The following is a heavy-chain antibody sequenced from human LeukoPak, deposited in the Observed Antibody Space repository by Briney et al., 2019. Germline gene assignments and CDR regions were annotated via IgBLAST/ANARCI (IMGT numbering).Heavy chain of an antibody. V-gene: IGHV3-30-3*01. Sequence: PGGSLRLSCAASGFTFSSYAMHWVRQAPGKGLEWVAVISYDGSNKYYADSVKGRFIISRDNSKNTLYLQMNSLRAEDTAVYYCARTPVTILGVVRYYFDYWGQGTLVTVSS. D-gene: IGHD3-3*01. CDR3: ARTPVTILGVVRYYFDY. CDR1: GFTFSSYA. CDR2: ISYDGSNK. J-gene: IGHJ4*02.